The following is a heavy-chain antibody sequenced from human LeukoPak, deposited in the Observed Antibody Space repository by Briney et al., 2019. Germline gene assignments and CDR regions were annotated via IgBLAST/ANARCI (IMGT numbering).Heavy chain of an antibody. CDR2: IKYDGSKT. Sequence: GGSLRLSCAASGFTFSTYALHWVRQAPGKGLEWVAAIKYDGSKTHYADSVKGRFTISRDNSKNTLYRQMNSLRAEDTAVYYCAKGPGSSWYGGGVAVYFDYWGQGTLVTVSS. J-gene: IGHJ4*02. CDR3: AKGPGSSWYGGGVAVYFDY. CDR1: GFTFSTYA. D-gene: IGHD6-13*01. V-gene: IGHV3-30-3*01.